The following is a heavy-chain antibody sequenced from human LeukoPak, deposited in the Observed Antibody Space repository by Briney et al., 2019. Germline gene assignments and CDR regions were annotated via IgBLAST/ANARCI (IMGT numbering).Heavy chain of an antibody. V-gene: IGHV1-69*04. CDR3: ARSPEGSGYFLRGNWFDP. D-gene: IGHD3-3*01. J-gene: IGHJ5*02. CDR2: IIPILGIA. CDR1: GGTFSSYA. Sequence: SVKVSCKASGGTFSSYAISWVRQAPGQGLEWMGRIIPILGIANYAQKFQGRVTITADKSTCTAYMELSSLRSEDTAVYYCARSPEGSGYFLRGNWFDPWGQGTLVTVSS.